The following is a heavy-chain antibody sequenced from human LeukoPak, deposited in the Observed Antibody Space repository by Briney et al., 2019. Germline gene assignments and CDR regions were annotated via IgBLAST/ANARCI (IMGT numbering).Heavy chain of an antibody. V-gene: IGHV4-34*01. J-gene: IGHJ4*02. D-gene: IGHD2-2*01. Sequence: SETLSLTCAVYGGSFSGYYWSWIRQPPGKGLEWIGEINHSGSTNYNPSLKSRVTISVDTSKNQFSLKLSSVTAADTAVYYCARGSKDIVVVPAANADKRDFAYWGQGTLVTVSS. CDR3: ARGSKDIVVVPAANADKRDFAY. CDR2: INHSGST. CDR1: GGSFSGYY.